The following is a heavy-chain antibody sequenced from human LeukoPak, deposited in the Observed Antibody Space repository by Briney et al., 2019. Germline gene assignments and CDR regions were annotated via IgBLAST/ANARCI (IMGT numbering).Heavy chain of an antibody. D-gene: IGHD3-9*01. V-gene: IGHV4-59*08. J-gene: IGHJ4*02. Sequence: SETRSLTCTVAGGSISRYYWSWIRQPPGKGLEWIGYIYYSGSTNYNPSLKSRVTISVDTSKNQFSLKLSSVTAADTAVYYCARHRRTYYDILTGYYKPYFDYWGQGTLVTVSS. CDR1: GGSISRYY. CDR3: ARHRRTYYDILTGYYKPYFDY. CDR2: IYYSGST.